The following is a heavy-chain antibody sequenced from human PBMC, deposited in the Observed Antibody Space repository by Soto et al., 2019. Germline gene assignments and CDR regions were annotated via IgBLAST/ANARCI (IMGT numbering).Heavy chain of an antibody. CDR3: ARRRWRHVGIAAADDAFDI. CDR1: GGSISSYY. J-gene: IGHJ3*02. Sequence: PSETLSLTCTVSGGSISSYYGSWIRQPPGKGLEWIGYIYYSGSTNYNPSLKSRVTISVDTSKNQFSLKLSSVTAADTAVYYCARRRWRHVGIAAADDAFDIWGQGTMVTVSS. D-gene: IGHD6-13*01. V-gene: IGHV4-59*08. CDR2: IYYSGST.